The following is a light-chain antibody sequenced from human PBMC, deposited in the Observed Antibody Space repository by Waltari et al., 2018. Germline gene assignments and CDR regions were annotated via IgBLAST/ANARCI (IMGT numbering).Light chain of an antibody. Sequence: QSALTQPASVSGSPGPSITISRTGTRRAIGGYKYVSWFQQHPGRAPKLIIYGVNNRPSGISNRFSGSKSGNTASLTISGLQAEDESHYYCTSYTTSFTVVFGGGTKLTVL. J-gene: IGLJ2*01. CDR2: GVN. V-gene: IGLV2-14*03. CDR1: RRAIGGYKY. CDR3: TSYTTSFTVV.